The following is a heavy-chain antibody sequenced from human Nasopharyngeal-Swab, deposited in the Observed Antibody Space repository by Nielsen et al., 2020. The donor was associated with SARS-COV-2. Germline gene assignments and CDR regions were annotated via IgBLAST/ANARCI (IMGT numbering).Heavy chain of an antibody. J-gene: IGHJ4*02. CDR3: VKDRWAIAGAGSVFDS. V-gene: IGHV3-9*01. D-gene: IGHD6-13*01. CDR2: ITWNSGNK. CDR1: GFTFENYA. Sequence: SLKISCAASGFTFENYAMHWVRQPPGKGLEWVSGITWNSGNKGYAESVKGRFTISRDNAKNSLYLQMNSLRPEDTALYYCVKDRWAIAGAGSVFDSWGQGTLVTVSS.